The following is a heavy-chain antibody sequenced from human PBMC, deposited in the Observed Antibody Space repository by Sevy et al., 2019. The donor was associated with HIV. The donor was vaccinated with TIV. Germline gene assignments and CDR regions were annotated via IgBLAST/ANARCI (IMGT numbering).Heavy chain of an antibody. CDR2: ISSNGGST. D-gene: IGHD2-15*01. Sequence: GGSLRLSCSASGFTFSSYAMHWVRQAPGKGLEYVSAISSNGGSTYYADSVKGRFTISRDNSKNTLYLQMSSLRAEDTAVYYRVKGKRGFCSGGSCYHYYYYYYMDVWGKGTTVTVSS. CDR1: GFTFSSYA. J-gene: IGHJ6*03. CDR3: VKGKRGFCSGGSCYHYYYYYYMDV. V-gene: IGHV3-64D*06.